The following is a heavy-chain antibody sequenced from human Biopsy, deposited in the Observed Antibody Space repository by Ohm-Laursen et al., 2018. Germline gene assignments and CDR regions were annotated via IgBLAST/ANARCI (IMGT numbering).Heavy chain of an antibody. J-gene: IGHJ6*02. Sequence: SSLRLSCAASGFNFSHYGMHWVRQALGKGLEWVAVIWYDGNKKTYADSVKGRFTISRDNSKNTLYLQMSSLRVVDTAVYHCARGGYCGSTSCYHYGLEVWGQGTTVTVSS. CDR2: IWYDGNKK. CDR1: GFNFSHYG. CDR3: ARGGYCGSTSCYHYGLEV. V-gene: IGHV3-33*01. D-gene: IGHD2-2*03.